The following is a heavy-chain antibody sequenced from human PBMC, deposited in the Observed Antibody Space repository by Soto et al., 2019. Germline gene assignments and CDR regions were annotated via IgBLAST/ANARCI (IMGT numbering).Heavy chain of an antibody. Sequence: EVQLVESGGGLIQPGGSLRLSCAASGFTVSSKYMTWVRQAPGKGLEWVSVIYGGGTPYYADSVKGRFTISRDNSKNTLYLQLNSLSAEDTAVYYCVQTSGWPGFDFWGQGNLVTVSS. V-gene: IGHV3-53*01. J-gene: IGHJ4*02. CDR1: GFTVSSKY. CDR3: VQTSGWPGFDF. D-gene: IGHD6-19*01. CDR2: IYGGGTP.